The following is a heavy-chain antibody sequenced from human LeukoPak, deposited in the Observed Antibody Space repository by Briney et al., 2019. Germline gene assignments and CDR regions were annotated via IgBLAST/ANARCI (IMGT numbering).Heavy chain of an antibody. CDR2: INPNSGGT. CDR3: ARDQAAAGYLTSGENFNY. Sequence: ASVKVSCKASGYTFTSYYMHWVRQAPGQGLEWMGWINPNSGGTNYAQKFQGRVTMTRDTSISTAYMELSRLRSDDTAVYYCARDQAAAGYLTSGENFNYWGQGTLVTVSS. CDR1: GYTFTSYY. D-gene: IGHD6-13*01. V-gene: IGHV1-2*02. J-gene: IGHJ4*02.